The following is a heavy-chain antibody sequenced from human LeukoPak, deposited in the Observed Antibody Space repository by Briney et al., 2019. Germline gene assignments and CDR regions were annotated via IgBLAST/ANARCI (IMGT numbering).Heavy chain of an antibody. CDR2: INPNSGGT. D-gene: IGHD7-27*01. Sequence: ASVKVSCKASGYTFTGYYMHWVRQAPGQGLEWMGWINPNSGGTNYAQKFQGRVTMTRDTSISTAYMEPSRLRSDDTAVYYCARDPDEWGYFDYWGQGTLVTVSS. CDR3: ARDPDEWGYFDY. CDR1: GYTFTGYY. J-gene: IGHJ4*02. V-gene: IGHV1-2*02.